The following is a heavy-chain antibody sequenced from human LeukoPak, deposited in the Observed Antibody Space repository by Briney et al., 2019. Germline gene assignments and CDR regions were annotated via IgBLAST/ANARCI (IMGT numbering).Heavy chain of an antibody. CDR2: ISYDGSNK. J-gene: IGHJ6*03. V-gene: IGHV3-30*03. D-gene: IGHD1-26*01. CDR1: GFTFSSYG. Sequence: GGSLRLSCAASGFTFSSYGMHWVRQAPGKGLEWVAVISYDGSNKYYADSVKGRSTISRDNSKNTLYLQMNRLRAEDTAVYYWARQGGSALGETHYYYYYRDVWGKGPPVTASS. CDR3: ARQGGSALGETHYYYYYRDV.